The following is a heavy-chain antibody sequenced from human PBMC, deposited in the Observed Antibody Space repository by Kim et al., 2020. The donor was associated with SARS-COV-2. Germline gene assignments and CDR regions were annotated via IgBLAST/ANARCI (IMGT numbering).Heavy chain of an antibody. J-gene: IGHJ4*02. CDR2: ISYSGNS. D-gene: IGHD2-2*01. CDR3: ARGQPLDY. Sequence: SETLSLTCSVSGGSIRSGGKFWTWIRQHPAKGLEVIGYISYSGNSHYSPSLRSRVSISLQTSENQFSLELTSVTAADTAVYYCARGQPLDYWGQGILVT. V-gene: IGHV4-31*03. CDR1: GGSIRSGGKF.